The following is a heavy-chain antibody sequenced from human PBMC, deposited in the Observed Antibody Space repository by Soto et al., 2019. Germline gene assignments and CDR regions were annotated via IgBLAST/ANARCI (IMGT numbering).Heavy chain of an antibody. J-gene: IGHJ4*02. Sequence: GGSLILSCAASGFNFRNVCMSWVRQAPGKGLEWVSAIRSSGDITYYADFVKGRFTISTDISKNTLFLQMSSLRAEDTALYYCAEDSSPYYGYFDYWGQGTLVTVSS. V-gene: IGHV3-23*01. CDR2: IRSSGDIT. D-gene: IGHD3-22*01. CDR3: AEDSSPYYGYFDY. CDR1: GFNFRNVC.